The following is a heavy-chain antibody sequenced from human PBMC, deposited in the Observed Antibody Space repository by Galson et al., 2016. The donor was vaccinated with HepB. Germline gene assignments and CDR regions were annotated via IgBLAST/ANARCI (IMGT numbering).Heavy chain of an antibody. D-gene: IGHD6-19*01. V-gene: IGHV3-30*18. Sequence: SLRLSCAASGFTFSSYGMHWVRQAPGKGLEWVAAISYDGGNNYYAHSVTGRFTLSRDNSKNTVYLQANSLSAEDTAVYYCGNRRPVAGSWGGCLDSWGQGTLVTVSS. CDR1: GFTFSSYG. J-gene: IGHJ5*01. CDR3: GNRRPVAGSWGGCLDS. CDR2: ISYDGGNN.